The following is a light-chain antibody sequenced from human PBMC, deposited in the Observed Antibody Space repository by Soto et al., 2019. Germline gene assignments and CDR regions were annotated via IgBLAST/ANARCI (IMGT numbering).Light chain of an antibody. CDR1: SSDVGGYNY. CDR2: DVS. Sequence: QSALTQPRSVSGSPGQSVTISCTGTSSDVGGYNYVSWYQQHPGKAPKLMIYDVSKRPSGVPDRFSGSKSGNTASLTISGLPAEDDDDYYCCSYAGSLYVFGAGTKLTVL. J-gene: IGLJ1*01. V-gene: IGLV2-11*01. CDR3: CSYAGSLYV.